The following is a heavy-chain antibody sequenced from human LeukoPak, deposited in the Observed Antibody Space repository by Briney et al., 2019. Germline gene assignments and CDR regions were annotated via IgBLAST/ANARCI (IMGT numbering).Heavy chain of an antibody. CDR2: IYYSGST. V-gene: IGHV4-59*01. Sequence: YIYYSGSTNYNPSLKSRVTISVDTSKNQFSLKLSSVTAADTAVYYCAAEDSSGYKYYFDYWGQGTLVTVSS. CDR3: AAEDSSGYKYYFDY. D-gene: IGHD3-22*01. J-gene: IGHJ4*02.